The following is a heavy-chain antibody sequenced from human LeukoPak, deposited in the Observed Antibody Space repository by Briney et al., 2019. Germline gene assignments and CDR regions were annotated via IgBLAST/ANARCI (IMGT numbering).Heavy chain of an antibody. CDR3: ARESLAYYYYYYGMDV. V-gene: IGHV1-18*01. CDR1: GYTFTSYG. J-gene: IGHJ6*02. Sequence: ASVKVSCKASGYTFTSYGISWVRQAPGQGLEWMGWISAYNGNANYAQKLQGRVTMTTDTSTSTAYMELRSLRSDDTAVYYCARESLAYYYYYYGMDVWGQGTTVTVSS. CDR2: ISAYNGNA.